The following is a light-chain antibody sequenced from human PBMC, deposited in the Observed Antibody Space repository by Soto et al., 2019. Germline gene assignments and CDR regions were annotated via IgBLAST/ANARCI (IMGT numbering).Light chain of an antibody. CDR2: DAS. Sequence: EIVLTQSPATLSVSPGGGATLSCRASQSVSSHLAWYQQKPGQGPRLLIYDASTRATGFPARFSGSGSGTEFTLTISGLQSEDFAIYYCQQYDNWPRTFGQGTKVDIK. V-gene: IGKV3-15*01. CDR1: QSVSSH. J-gene: IGKJ1*01. CDR3: QQYDNWPRT.